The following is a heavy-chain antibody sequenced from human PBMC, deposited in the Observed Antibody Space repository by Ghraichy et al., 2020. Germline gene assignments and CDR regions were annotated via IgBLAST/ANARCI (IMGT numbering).Heavy chain of an antibody. CDR1: GFTFSSYA. CDR3: AKDRTLGYCSSTSCHERTPYYYYGMDV. CDR2: ISGSGGST. V-gene: IGHV3-23*01. Sequence: GESLNISCAASGFTFSSYAMSWVRQAPGKGLEWVSAISGSGGSTYYADSVKGRFTISRDNSKNTLYLQMNSLRAEDTAVYYCAKDRTLGYCSSTSCHERTPYYYYGMDVWGQGNTVTVSS. J-gene: IGHJ6*02. D-gene: IGHD2-2*01.